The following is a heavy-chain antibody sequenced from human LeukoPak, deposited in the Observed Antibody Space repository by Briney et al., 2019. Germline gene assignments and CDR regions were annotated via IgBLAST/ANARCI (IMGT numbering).Heavy chain of an antibody. J-gene: IGHJ4*02. CDR2: IYYRGNT. CDR1: GDSVSIYY. V-gene: IGHV4-59*02. D-gene: IGHD1-1*01. CDR3: ARAGNNWSFDY. Sequence: SETLSLTCTVAGDSVSIYYWSWIRQPPGKGLEWIGYIYYRGNTNYNPSLKSRVTMAVDTSKNQFSLKVSSVTAADTAVYYCARAGNNWSFDYWGQGTLVTVSS.